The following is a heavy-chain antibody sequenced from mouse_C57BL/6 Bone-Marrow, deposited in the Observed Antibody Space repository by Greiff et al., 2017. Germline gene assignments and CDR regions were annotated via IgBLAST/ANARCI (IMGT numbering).Heavy chain of an antibody. CDR2: IDPENGDT. V-gene: IGHV14-4*01. J-gene: IGHJ3*01. Sequence: EVQLVESGAELVRPGASVKLSCTASGFNIKDDYMHWVKQRPEQGLEWIGWIDPENGDTEYASKFQGKATIPADTSSNTAYLQLSSLTSEDTAVYYCTTLLHGSSSEGFAYWGQGTLVTVSA. CDR3: TTLLHGSSSEGFAY. CDR1: GFNIKDDY. D-gene: IGHD1-1*01.